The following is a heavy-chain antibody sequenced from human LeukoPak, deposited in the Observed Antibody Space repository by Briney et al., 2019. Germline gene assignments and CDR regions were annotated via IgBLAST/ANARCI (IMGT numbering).Heavy chain of an antibody. CDR2: IYYSGST. CDR3: ARETYYYDSRVFDY. J-gene: IGHJ4*02. Sequence: SETLSLTCTVSGGSISTSSYYWRWIRQPPGKGLEWIGSIYYSGSTYYNPSLKSRVTISVDTSKNQFSLKLSSVTAADTAVYYCARETYYYDSRVFDYWGQGTLVTVSS. CDR1: GGSISTSSYY. V-gene: IGHV4-39*07. D-gene: IGHD3-22*01.